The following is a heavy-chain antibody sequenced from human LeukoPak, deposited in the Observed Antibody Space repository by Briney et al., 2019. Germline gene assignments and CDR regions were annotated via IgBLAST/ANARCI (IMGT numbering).Heavy chain of an antibody. CDR2: INPNSGGT. J-gene: IGHJ6*02. Sequence: ASVKVSCKASGYTFTGYYMHWVRQAPGQGLEWMGWINPNSGGTNYAQKFQGRVTMTRDTSISTAYMELSRLRSDDTAVYYCARDLVAIVDPRSVYYYYGMDVWGQGTTVTVSS. CDR1: GYTFTGYY. D-gene: IGHD5-12*01. CDR3: ARDLVAIVDPRSVYYYYGMDV. V-gene: IGHV1-2*02.